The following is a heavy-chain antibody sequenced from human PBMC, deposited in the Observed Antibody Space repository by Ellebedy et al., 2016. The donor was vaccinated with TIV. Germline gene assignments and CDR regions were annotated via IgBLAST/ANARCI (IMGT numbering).Heavy chain of an antibody. CDR3: VKGAFPVPTVMAV. V-gene: IGHV3-30*06. J-gene: IGHJ6*02. D-gene: IGHD4-17*01. Sequence: GGSLRLSCVASGFTFSTYAMHWVRQAPGKGLEWVAAISHDGSNEHYADSVKGRFTISRDSSKNTLYLQMNSLRPEDTAVYYCVKGAFPVPTVMAVWGQGTTVTVSS. CDR1: GFTFSTYA. CDR2: ISHDGSNE.